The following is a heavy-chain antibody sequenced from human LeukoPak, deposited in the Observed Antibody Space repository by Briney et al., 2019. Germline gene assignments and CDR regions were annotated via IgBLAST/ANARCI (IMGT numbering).Heavy chain of an antibody. D-gene: IGHD3-10*01. CDR3: ARASGSYGSGSYYYYGMDV. CDR1: GYSVSSGYY. CDR2: IFHSGST. Sequence: SETLSLTCAVSGYSVSSGYYWGWIRQPPGKGLEWIGSIFHSGSTYYNPSLKSRVNMSVDTSKNQISLKLSSVTAADTAVYYCARASGSYGSGSYYYYGMDVWGKGATVTVSS. J-gene: IGHJ6*04. V-gene: IGHV4-38-2*01.